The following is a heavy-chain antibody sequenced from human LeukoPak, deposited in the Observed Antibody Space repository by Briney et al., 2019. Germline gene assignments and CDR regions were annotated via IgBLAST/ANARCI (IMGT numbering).Heavy chain of an antibody. V-gene: IGHV3-23*01. J-gene: IGHJ4*02. Sequence: GGSLRLSCAASGFTFSNYAMSWVRQAPGKGLEWVSAISGSGGSTYYADFVKGRFTISRDNSKHTLYLQMNSLRAEDTAVYYSASTIFGVVITPDYWGQGTLVTVSS. D-gene: IGHD3-3*01. CDR2: ISGSGGST. CDR3: ASTIFGVVITPDY. CDR1: GFTFSNYA.